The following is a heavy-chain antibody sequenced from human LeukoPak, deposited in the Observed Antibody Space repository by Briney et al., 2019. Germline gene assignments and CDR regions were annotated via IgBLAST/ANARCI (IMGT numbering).Heavy chain of an antibody. D-gene: IGHD3-16*01. V-gene: IGHV1-2*02. CDR3: ASGGSKSYYFDY. J-gene: IGHJ4*02. CDR2: INPYSGDT. CDR1: GYTFTGYY. Sequence: ASVKVSCKTSGYTFTGYYMHWVRQAPGQGLEWMGWINPYSGDTNYAQKFQGRVTMTRDTSISTAYMELSRLRSDDTAVYYCASGGSKSYYFDYWGQGTLVTVSS.